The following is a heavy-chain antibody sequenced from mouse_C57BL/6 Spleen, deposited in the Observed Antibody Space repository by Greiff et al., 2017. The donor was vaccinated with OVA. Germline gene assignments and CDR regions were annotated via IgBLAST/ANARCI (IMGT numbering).Heavy chain of an antibody. V-gene: IGHV1-52*01. Sequence: VQLQQPGAELVRPGSSVKLSCKASGYTFTSYWMHWVKQRPIQGLEWIGNIDPSDSETKYNQKFKDKATLTVDKSSSTAYMQLSSLTSEDSAVYYCASYYEYKESWFAYWGQGTLVTVSA. CDR3: ASYYEYKESWFAY. D-gene: IGHD2-4*01. J-gene: IGHJ3*01. CDR2: IDPSDSET. CDR1: GYTFTSYW.